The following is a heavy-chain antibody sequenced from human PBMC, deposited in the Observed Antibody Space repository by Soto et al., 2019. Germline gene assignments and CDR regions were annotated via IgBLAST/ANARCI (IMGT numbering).Heavy chain of an antibody. CDR3: ARVWEMATVAACDY. D-gene: IGHD6-13*01. J-gene: IGHJ4*02. Sequence: LGESLKISCEGVGYSFPNHWIAWVRQRPGKGLEWIGIIYPGDSDTRYSPSFHGQVTISVDNSINTAYLQWSSLKASDSAMYYCARVWEMATVAACDYWGQGTLVTVSS. V-gene: IGHV5-51*01. CDR1: GYSFPNHW. CDR2: IYPGDSDT.